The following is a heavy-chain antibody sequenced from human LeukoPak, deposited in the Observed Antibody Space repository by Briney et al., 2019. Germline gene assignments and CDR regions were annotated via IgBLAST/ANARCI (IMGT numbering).Heavy chain of an antibody. CDR3: ARGFAGGSLDY. V-gene: IGHV1-69*04. CDR1: GGTFSSYA. Sequence: ASVKVSCKASGGTFSSYAISWVRQAPGQGLEWMGRIIPILGMANYAQKFQGRVTITADKSTSTAYMELSSLRSEDTAVYYCARGFAGGSLDYWGQGTLVTVSS. D-gene: IGHD1-26*01. CDR2: IIPILGMA. J-gene: IGHJ4*02.